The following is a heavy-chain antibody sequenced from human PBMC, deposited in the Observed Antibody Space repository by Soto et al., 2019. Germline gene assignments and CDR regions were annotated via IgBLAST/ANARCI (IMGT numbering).Heavy chain of an antibody. CDR1: GFSLSGYG. CDR2: IWYHGTTK. V-gene: IGHV3-33*01. J-gene: IGHJ5*02. CDR3: ARDVDRTSHLNLFDP. Sequence: GGSLRLSCEVSGFSLSGYGMHWVRQAPGKGLEWVAVIWYHGTTKNYADSVKGRFTISRDTSKNTVYLQMDSLKVEDTAVYYCARDVDRTSHLNLFDPWGQGVMVTVSS. D-gene: IGHD5-12*01.